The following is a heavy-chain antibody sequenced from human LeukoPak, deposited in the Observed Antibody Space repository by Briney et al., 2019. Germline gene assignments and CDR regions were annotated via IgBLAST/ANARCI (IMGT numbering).Heavy chain of an antibody. V-gene: IGHV3-11*01. D-gene: IGHD5-24*01. CDR2: ISSGSTI. Sequence: GGSLRLSCAASGFTFSDYYMSWIRQAPGKGLEWVSYISSGSTIYYADSVKGRFTISRDNAKNSLYLQMNSLRAEDTAVYYCARDGWLQLGDPIDYWGQGTLVTVSS. J-gene: IGHJ4*02. CDR3: ARDGWLQLGDPIDY. CDR1: GFTFSDYY.